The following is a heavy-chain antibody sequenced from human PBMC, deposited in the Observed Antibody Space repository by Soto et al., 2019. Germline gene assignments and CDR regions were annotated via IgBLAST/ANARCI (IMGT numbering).Heavy chain of an antibody. Sequence: EVQLLESGGGLVQPGGSLRLFCEASGFTFSNYAMTWVRQAPGKGLEWISTITNSGSTYYGDTVRGRFTISRDNSKTTLYLQMNSLRAEDTAIYYCARTDKFNSQSSGWANRFDYWGQGTLVTGSS. V-gene: IGHV3-23*01. CDR2: ITNSGST. J-gene: IGHJ4*02. D-gene: IGHD6-19*01. CDR3: ARTDKFNSQSSGWANRFDY. CDR1: GFTFSNYA.